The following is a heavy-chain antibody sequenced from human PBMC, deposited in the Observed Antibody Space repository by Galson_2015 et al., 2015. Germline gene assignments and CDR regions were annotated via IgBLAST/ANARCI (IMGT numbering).Heavy chain of an antibody. CDR3: ARTENYGSGSYYID. J-gene: IGHJ4*02. D-gene: IGHD3-10*01. CDR2: ISAYNGNT. V-gene: IGHV1-18*01. CDR1: GGTFSSYA. Sequence: SVKVSCKASGGTFSSYAISWVRQAPGQGLEWMGWISAYNGNTNYAQKLQGRVTMTTDTSTSTAYMELRSLRSDDTSVYYCARTENYGSGSYYIDWGQGTLVTVSS.